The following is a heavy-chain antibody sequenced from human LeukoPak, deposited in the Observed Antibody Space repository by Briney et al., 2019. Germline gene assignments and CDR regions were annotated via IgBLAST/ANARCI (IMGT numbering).Heavy chain of an antibody. J-gene: IGHJ6*03. Sequence: SETLSLTCTVSGGSISSFFWSWLRQPPGKGLKWIGCVTYSGSTNYSPSFKSRVTISVDTSKNQYSLRLSSVTGADTAVYYCARAAGDSPPYYYYMDVWGKGTTVTVSS. D-gene: IGHD3-10*01. CDR3: ARAAGDSPPYYYYMDV. CDR1: GGSISSFF. V-gene: IGHV4-59*01. CDR2: VTYSGST.